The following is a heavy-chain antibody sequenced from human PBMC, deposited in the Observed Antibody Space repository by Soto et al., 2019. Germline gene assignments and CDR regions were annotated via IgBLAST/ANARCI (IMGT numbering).Heavy chain of an antibody. CDR2: IFXTVTP. V-gene: IGHV4-30-2*01. CDR3: ARALFCTGGVCFPNWLGP. J-gene: IGHJ5*02. Sequence: PSETISFTGTVSWDSINSDFRSGSWIRQPPGQALEWIGYIFXTVTPQYTPSLSSRVSISADRSKNQFSMRVPSVTAPDTGVYSCARALFCTGGVCFPNWLGPGAEGVLVTVSS. CDR1: WDSINSDFRS. D-gene: IGHD2-8*02.